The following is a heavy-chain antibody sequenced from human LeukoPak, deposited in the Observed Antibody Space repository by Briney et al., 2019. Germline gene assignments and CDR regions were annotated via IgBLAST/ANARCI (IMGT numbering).Heavy chain of an antibody. Sequence: RGSLRLSCTSSVFSFSSYAMYWVRQAPGKGLEYVSSISSNGGSTYYANSVKGRFTISRDNSKNTLYLQMGSLRVEDVAVYYCARDSGSSSAVDYWVQGALVTVSS. J-gene: IGHJ4*02. CDR2: ISSNGGST. V-gene: IGHV3-64*01. D-gene: IGHD3-10*01. CDR1: VFSFSSYA. CDR3: ARDSGSSSAVDY.